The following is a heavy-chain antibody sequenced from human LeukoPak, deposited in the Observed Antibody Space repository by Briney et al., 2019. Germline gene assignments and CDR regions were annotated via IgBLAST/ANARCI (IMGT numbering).Heavy chain of an antibody. CDR3: ARDGGYSGSSYFDY. D-gene: IGHD1-26*01. Sequence: ASVKVSCKASGGTFSSYAISWVRQAPGQGLEWMGGIIPIFGTANYAQKFQGRVTITADASTSTAYMELSSLRSEDTAVYYCARDGGYSGSSYFDYWGQGTLVTVSS. CDR2: IIPIFGTA. J-gene: IGHJ4*02. CDR1: GGTFSSYA. V-gene: IGHV1-69*13.